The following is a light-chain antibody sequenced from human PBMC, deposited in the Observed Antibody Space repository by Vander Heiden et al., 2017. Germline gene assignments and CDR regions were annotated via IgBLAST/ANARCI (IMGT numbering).Light chain of an antibody. CDR1: SSNIGRYT. J-gene: IGLJ2*01. CDR2: TNN. V-gene: IGLV1-44*01. CDR3: AAWDDTLNGVV. Sequence: QSVLTQPPSASGTPGQTVTISCSGSSSNIGRYTVNWYQQLPGTGPKLLIYTNNQRPSGVPDRCSGSKSGTSASLAISGLQSEDEADYLCAAWDDTLNGVVFGGGTKLSVL.